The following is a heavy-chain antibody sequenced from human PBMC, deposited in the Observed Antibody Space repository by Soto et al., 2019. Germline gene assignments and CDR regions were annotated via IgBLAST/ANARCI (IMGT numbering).Heavy chain of an antibody. Sequence: QVQLQESGPGLVKPSETLSLTCTVSSDSIAGENWWSWVRQPPGMGLAWIGEIFHTGGTNYNPSLKGRLTMEVDKSKNQFSLKLISATAADTAVYYCARVFSSGSGWMYYFDFWGQGTLVSVSS. V-gene: IGHV4-4*02. J-gene: IGHJ4*02. D-gene: IGHD6-25*01. CDR1: SDSIAGENW. CDR2: IFHTGGT. CDR3: ARVFSSGSGWMYYFDF.